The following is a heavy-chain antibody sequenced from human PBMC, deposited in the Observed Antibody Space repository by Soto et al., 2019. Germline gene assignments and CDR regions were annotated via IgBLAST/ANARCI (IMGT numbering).Heavy chain of an antibody. J-gene: IGHJ4*02. Sequence: PSETLSLTCTVSGGSISSYYWSWIRQPPGKGLEWIGYIYYSGSTNYNPSLKSRVTISVDTSKNQFSLKLSSVTAADTAVYYCARYRANRGYCSGGSCYSSPSNFDYWGQGTLVTV. CDR3: ARYRANRGYCSGGSCYSSPSNFDY. D-gene: IGHD2-15*01. CDR1: GGSISSYY. V-gene: IGHV4-59*01. CDR2: IYYSGST.